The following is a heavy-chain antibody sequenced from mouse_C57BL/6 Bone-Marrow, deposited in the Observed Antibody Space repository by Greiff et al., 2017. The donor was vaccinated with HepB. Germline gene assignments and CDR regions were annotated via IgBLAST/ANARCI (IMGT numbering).Heavy chain of an antibody. CDR3: ARTDYYGNYEDAMDY. Sequence: QVQLQQPGAELVRPGSSVKLSCKASGYTFTSYWMHWVKQRPIQGLEWIANIDPSDSETHYNQKFKDKATLAVDKSSSTAYRQLSSLTSEDSAVYYCARTDYYGNYEDAMDYWGQGTSVTVSS. CDR1: GYTFTSYW. D-gene: IGHD2-1*01. J-gene: IGHJ4*01. V-gene: IGHV1-52*01. CDR2: IDPSDSET.